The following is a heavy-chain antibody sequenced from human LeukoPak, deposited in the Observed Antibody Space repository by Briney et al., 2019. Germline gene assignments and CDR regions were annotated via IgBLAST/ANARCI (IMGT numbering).Heavy chain of an antibody. CDR3: VGDLSLWELRH. CDR2: INDHGSYR. D-gene: IGHD1-26*01. Sequence: GGSLRLSCAASGFTINSYAMTWVRQVPGKGLVWVARINDHGSYRSYADSVKGRFTISRDNAENTVYLQMDFLRDEDTAVYYCVGDLSLWELRHWGQGTLVTVSS. V-gene: IGHV3-74*01. CDR1: GFTINSYA. J-gene: IGHJ4*02.